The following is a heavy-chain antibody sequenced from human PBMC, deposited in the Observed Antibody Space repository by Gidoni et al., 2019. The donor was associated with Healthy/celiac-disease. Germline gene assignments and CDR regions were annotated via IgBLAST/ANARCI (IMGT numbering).Heavy chain of an antibody. CDR2: MNPNSGNT. Sequence: QVQLVQSGAEVKKPGASVKVSCKASGYTFTSYDINWVRQATGQGLEWMGWMNPNSGNTGYAQKFQGRVTMTRNTSISTAYMELSSLRSEDTAVYYCARAGAHYYDSSGYRRNDAFDIWGQGTMVTVSS. V-gene: IGHV1-8*01. CDR3: ARAGAHYYDSSGYRRNDAFDI. CDR1: GYTFTSYD. J-gene: IGHJ3*02. D-gene: IGHD3-22*01.